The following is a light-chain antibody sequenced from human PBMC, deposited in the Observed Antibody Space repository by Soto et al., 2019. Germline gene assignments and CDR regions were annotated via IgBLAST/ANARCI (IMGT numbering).Light chain of an antibody. V-gene: IGLV3-1*01. CDR3: QAWDSSTVL. Sequence: SYELSQPPSVSVSPGQTASVTCSGDKLGDKFVCWYQQMPGQSPVLVIYQDNRRPSGIPERFSGSNSGNTATLTISGTQAMDEADYYCQAWDSSTVLFGGGTKLTVL. J-gene: IGLJ2*01. CDR1: KLGDKF. CDR2: QDN.